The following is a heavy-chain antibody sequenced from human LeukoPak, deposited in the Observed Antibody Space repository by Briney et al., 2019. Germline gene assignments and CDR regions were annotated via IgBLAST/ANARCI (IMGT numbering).Heavy chain of an antibody. CDR3: TTDKAYGAFDI. V-gene: IGHV3-15*01. Sequence: GGSLRLSCAASGFTFSNAWMSWVRQAPGKGLEWVGRIKSKTDGGTTDYAAPVKGGFTISRDDSKNTLYLQMNSLKTEDTAVYYCTTDKAYGAFDIWGQGTMVTVSS. CDR2: IKSKTDGGTT. CDR1: GFTFSNAW. D-gene: IGHD3-16*01. J-gene: IGHJ3*02.